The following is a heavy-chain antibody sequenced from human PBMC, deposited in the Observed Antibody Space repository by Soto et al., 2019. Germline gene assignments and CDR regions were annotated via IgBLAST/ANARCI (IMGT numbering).Heavy chain of an antibody. J-gene: IGHJ6*02. V-gene: IGHV4-39*01. Sequence: SETLSLTCTVSGGSISSSSYYWGWIRQPPGKGLEWIGSIYYSGSTYYNPSLKSRVTISVDTSKNQFSLKLSSVTAADTAVYYCARLSGSGSYYNTPFDYYYYYGMDVWGQGTTVTVSS. CDR3: ARLSGSGSYYNTPFDYYYYYGMDV. CDR1: GGSISSSSYY. D-gene: IGHD3-10*01. CDR2: IYYSGST.